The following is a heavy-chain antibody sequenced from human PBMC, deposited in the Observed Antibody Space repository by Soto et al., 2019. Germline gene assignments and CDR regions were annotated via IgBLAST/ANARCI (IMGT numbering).Heavy chain of an antibody. V-gene: IGHV4-4*07. J-gene: IGHJ4*02. CDR2: IYTVGST. Sequence: QVKLRESGPGLVKPSETLSLTCTVSGGSISSYYWSWIRQSAGQGLEWIGRIYTVGSTNYNPSLTSRVTTSADTSKNQSSLRLTSVTAADTAVYYCSRANVGPPGGGSWIMPFDFWGQGALVTVSS. D-gene: IGHD2-15*01. CDR1: GGSISSYY. CDR3: SRANVGPPGGGSWIMPFDF.